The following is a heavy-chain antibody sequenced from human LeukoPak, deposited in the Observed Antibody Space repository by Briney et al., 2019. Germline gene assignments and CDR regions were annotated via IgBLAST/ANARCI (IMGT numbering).Heavy chain of an antibody. CDR2: ISSSSSYI. CDR1: GFTFSSYS. J-gene: IGHJ4*02. Sequence: GGSLRLSCAASGFTFSSYSMNWVRQAPGKGLEWVSSISSSSSYIYYADSVKGRFTISRDNAKNSLHLQMNSLRAEDTAVYYCARDAGYYYGSGSYYSDYWGQGTLVTVSS. D-gene: IGHD3-10*01. CDR3: ARDAGYYYGSGSYYSDY. V-gene: IGHV3-21*01.